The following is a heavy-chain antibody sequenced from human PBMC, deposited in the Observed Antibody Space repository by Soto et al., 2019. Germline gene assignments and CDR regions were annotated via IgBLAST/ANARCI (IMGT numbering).Heavy chain of an antibody. CDR2: IQYNGYS. Sequence: QVQLQESGPGLVKPSETLSLTCTVSGGSITNYYCSWFRQPPGKGLEWIGYIQYNGYSAYNLSLKRRVTMSMDTSKTQFSLMLESVTXXXXXXXXXXXXGFGSLHGLVDVWGQGTTVIVSS. CDR1: GGSITNYY. CDR3: XXXGFGSLHGLVDV. D-gene: IGHD3-10*01. V-gene: IGHV4-59*01. J-gene: IGHJ6*02.